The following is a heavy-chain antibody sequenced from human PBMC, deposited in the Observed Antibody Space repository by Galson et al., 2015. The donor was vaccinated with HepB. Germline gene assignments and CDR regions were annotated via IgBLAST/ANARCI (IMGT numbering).Heavy chain of an antibody. CDR2: INAGNGNT. V-gene: IGHV1-3*01. CDR3: ARDRCGGDCYDDYFDY. D-gene: IGHD2-21*01. J-gene: IGHJ4*02. CDR1: GYTFTTYG. Sequence: VKVSCKASGYTFTTYGMHWVRQAPGQRLEWMGWINAGNGNTKYSQKFQDRVTIIRDTSASTAYMELASLRSEDTAVYYCARDRCGGDCYDDYFDYWGQGTLVTVSS.